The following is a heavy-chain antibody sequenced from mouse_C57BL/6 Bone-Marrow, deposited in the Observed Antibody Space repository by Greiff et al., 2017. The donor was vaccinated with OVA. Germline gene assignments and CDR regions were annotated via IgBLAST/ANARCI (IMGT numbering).Heavy chain of an antibody. D-gene: IGHD2-1*01. Sequence: EVMLVASGPGLVKPSQTVFLTCTVTGISITTGNYRWSRIRQFPGNKLEWIGYIYYSGTITYNPSITSRTTITSDTPKNQFFLEMHSLTAEDTATYYCARDGIYFWYFDVWGTGTTVTVSS. V-gene: IGHV3-5*01. CDR2: IYYSGTI. J-gene: IGHJ1*03. CDR3: ARDGIYFWYFDV. CDR1: GISITTGNYR.